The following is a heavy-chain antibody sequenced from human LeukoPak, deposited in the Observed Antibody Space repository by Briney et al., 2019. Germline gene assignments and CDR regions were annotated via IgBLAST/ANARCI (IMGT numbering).Heavy chain of an antibody. CDR3: ARGDWFDP. D-gene: IGHD2-21*01. CDR2: VSGYNGNT. Sequence: ASVKVSCKASGYAFTSYDINWVRQAPGQGLEWMGWVSGYNGNTNYAQKFEGRVAMTTDTSSSTAYMELRSLRSDDTAIYYCARGDWFDPWGQGTLVTVSS. J-gene: IGHJ5*02. CDR1: GYAFTSYD. V-gene: IGHV1-18*01.